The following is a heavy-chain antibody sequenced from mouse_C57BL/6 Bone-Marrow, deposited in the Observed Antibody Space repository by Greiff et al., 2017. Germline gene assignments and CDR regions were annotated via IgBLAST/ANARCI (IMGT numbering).Heavy chain of an antibody. CDR1: GFTFRDYY. CDR2: INYDGSST. D-gene: IGHD6-1*01. J-gene: IGHJ1*03. Sequence: EVQLQESEGGLVQPGSSMKLSCTASGFTFRDYYMAWVRQVPEKGLEWVANINYDGSSTYYLDSLKSRFIISRDNAKNILYLQMSSLKSEDTDTYDCARAPGGHVDVWGTGTTVTVSS. CDR3: ARAPGGHVDV. V-gene: IGHV5-16*01.